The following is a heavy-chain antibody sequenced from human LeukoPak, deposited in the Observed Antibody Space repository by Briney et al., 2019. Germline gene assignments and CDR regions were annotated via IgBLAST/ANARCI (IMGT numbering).Heavy chain of an antibody. CDR3: ARDAYDSNGFYLAIT. J-gene: IGHJ5*02. CDR2: ISYDGSNK. Sequence: PGGSLRLSCAASGFTFSSYGMHWVRQAPGKGLEWVAVISYDGSNKYYADSVKGRFTISRDNSKNTLFLQMNSLRAEDTALYYCARDAYDSNGFYLAITWGQGTLVTVSS. D-gene: IGHD3-22*01. CDR1: GFTFSSYG. V-gene: IGHV3-30*03.